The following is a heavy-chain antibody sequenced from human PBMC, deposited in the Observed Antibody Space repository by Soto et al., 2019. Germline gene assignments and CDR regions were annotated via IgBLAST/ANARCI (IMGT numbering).Heavy chain of an antibody. D-gene: IGHD6-13*01. CDR2: IYYDGNT. CDR1: GDSVTSDSHY. Sequence: PSETLSLTCTVSGDSVTSDSHYWGWIRQPPRKGLESIANIYYDGNTYYKPSLKGRVTISLDTSKNQFSLRLNSVTAADTALYYCAREIAAAGDNIYYFGLDVWGQGTTVTVSS. CDR3: AREIAAAGDNIYYFGLDV. J-gene: IGHJ6*02. V-gene: IGHV4-39*02.